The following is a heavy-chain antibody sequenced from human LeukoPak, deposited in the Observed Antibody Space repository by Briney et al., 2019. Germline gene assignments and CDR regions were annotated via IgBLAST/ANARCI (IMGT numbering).Heavy chain of an antibody. CDR2: IHPSGGST. CDR3: ARDRSGGGYYDY. J-gene: IGHJ4*02. D-gene: IGHD4-23*01. CDR1: GYTFTSYY. Sequence: GASVKVSCKASGYTFTSYYMHWVRQAPGQGLEWMGIIHPSGGSTSYAQKFQGRVTMTRDTSTSTVYMELSSLRSEDTAVYYCARDRSGGGYYDYWGQGTLVTVSS. V-gene: IGHV1-46*01.